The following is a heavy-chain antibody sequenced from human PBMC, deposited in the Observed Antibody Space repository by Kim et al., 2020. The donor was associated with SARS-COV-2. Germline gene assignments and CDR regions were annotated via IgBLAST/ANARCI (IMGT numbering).Heavy chain of an antibody. D-gene: IGHD6-13*01. J-gene: IGHJ5*02. Sequence: ASVKVSCKASGYTFTSYAMNWVRQAPGQGLEWMGWINTNTGNPTYAQGFTGRFVFSLDTSVSTAYLQISSLKAEDTAVYYCARDLRTVAAAADNWFDPWGQGTLVTVSS. CDR3: ARDLRTVAAAADNWFDP. CDR1: GYTFTSYA. V-gene: IGHV7-4-1*02. CDR2: INTNTGNP.